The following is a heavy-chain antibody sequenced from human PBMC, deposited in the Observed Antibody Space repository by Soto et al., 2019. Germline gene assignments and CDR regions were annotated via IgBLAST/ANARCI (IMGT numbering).Heavy chain of an antibody. J-gene: IGHJ4*02. Sequence: EAQLLESGGGLVQPGGSLRLSCAASGFTFSSYAMTWVRQAPGKGLEWVSVISGSGGSTYFADSVKGRFTISRDNSKNTLYLQMSSLRAEDTSVYYCAKEYDRSGYYPDYWGQGTLVTVAS. D-gene: IGHD3-22*01. CDR2: ISGSGGST. CDR3: AKEYDRSGYYPDY. V-gene: IGHV3-23*01. CDR1: GFTFSSYA.